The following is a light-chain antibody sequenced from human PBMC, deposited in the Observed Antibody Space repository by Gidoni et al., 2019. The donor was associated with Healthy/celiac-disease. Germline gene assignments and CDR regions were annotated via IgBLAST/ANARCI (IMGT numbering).Light chain of an antibody. Sequence: SYELTQPTSVSVSPGQTSRIPCSGDKLGDNYACWYQQKPGQSPVLVLYQDSKRPSGIPERFSGSNSGNTATLTIRGTQAMDEADYYGQAWDSSTVVFGGGTKLPVL. J-gene: IGLJ2*01. V-gene: IGLV3-1*01. CDR2: QDS. CDR3: QAWDSSTVV. CDR1: KLGDNY.